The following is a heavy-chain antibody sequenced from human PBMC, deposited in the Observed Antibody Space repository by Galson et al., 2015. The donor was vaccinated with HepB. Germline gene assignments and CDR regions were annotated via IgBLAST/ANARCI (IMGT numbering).Heavy chain of an antibody. J-gene: IGHJ6*02. D-gene: IGHD6-13*01. CDR3: ASSGAAAEAIEPYYYYGMDV. V-gene: IGHV3-48*01. CDR2: ISSSSSTI. CDR1: GFTFSSYS. Sequence: SLRLSCAASGFTFSSYSMNWVRQAPGKGLEWVSYISSSSSTIYYADSVKGRFTISRDNAKNSLYLQMNSLRAEDTAVYYCASSGAAAEAIEPYYYYGMDVWGQGTTVTVSS.